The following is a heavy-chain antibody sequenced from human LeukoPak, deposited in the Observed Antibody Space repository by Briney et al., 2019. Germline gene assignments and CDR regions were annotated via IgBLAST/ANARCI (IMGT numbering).Heavy chain of an antibody. CDR1: GFTFSFYS. D-gene: IGHD3-10*01. Sequence: GGSLRLSCVASGFTFSFYSMNWVRQAPGKGLEWVSYISSSSTTIYYADSVKGRFTISRDNARNSLYLQMSSLRAEDTAVYFCARDGGDFDYWGQGTLVTVSS. CDR3: ARDGGDFDY. CDR2: ISSSSTTI. V-gene: IGHV3-48*01. J-gene: IGHJ4*02.